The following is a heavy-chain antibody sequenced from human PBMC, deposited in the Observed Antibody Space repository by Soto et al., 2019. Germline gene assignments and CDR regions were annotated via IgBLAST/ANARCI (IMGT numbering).Heavy chain of an antibody. Sequence: SETLSLTCTVSGGSVSSGSYYWSWIRQPPGKGLEWIGYIYYSGSTNYNPSLKSRVTISVDTSKNQFSLKLSSVTAADTAVYYCARMVDCSGGYCSGGMDVWGQGTTVTVSS. CDR1: GGSVSSGSYY. CDR3: ARMVDCSGGYCSGGMDV. J-gene: IGHJ6*02. V-gene: IGHV4-61*01. CDR2: IYYSGST. D-gene: IGHD2-15*01.